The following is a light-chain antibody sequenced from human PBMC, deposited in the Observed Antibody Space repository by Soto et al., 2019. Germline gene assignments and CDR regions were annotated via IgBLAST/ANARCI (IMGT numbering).Light chain of an antibody. CDR2: GNS. CDR3: QSYDSSLSAL. V-gene: IGLV1-40*01. J-gene: IGLJ3*02. Sequence: QSVLTQPPSVSGAPGQRVTISCTGSSSNIGAGYDVHWYQQLPGTAPKLLIYGNSNRPSEVPDRFSGSKSGTSASLAITGLQAEDEADYYCQSYDSSLSALFGGGTKLT. CDR1: SSNIGAGYD.